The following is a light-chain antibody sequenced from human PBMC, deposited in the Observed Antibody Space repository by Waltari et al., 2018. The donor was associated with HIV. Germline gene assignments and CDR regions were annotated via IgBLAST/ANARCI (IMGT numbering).Light chain of an antibody. CDR2: EVN. V-gene: IGLV2-14*01. J-gene: IGLJ3*02. CDR1: SDLRDYKS. CDR3: TSYISSASPE. Sequence: QSDLTQPASVSGSPGQSITIPGTGTSDLRDYKSVSWYQHHPGKAPKVIIYEVNNRPSGVSSRFSGSISGNTASLTISGLQAEDEADYYCTSYISSASPEFGGGTKVTVL.